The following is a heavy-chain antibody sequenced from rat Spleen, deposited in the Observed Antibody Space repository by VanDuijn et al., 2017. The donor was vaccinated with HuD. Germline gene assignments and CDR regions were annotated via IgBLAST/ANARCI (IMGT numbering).Heavy chain of an antibody. CDR1: GFTFSSYD. Sequence: EVQLVESGGGLVQPGRSMKLSCAASGFTFSSYDMAWVRQAPTKGLEWVATLSYDGTTTYYRDSVKGRFTISRDVAKSTLFLQMDSLRSEDTATYYCARRHFGYTDYFDYWGQGVMVTVSS. D-gene: IGHD1-4*01. V-gene: IGHV5-29*01. CDR2: LSYDGTTT. J-gene: IGHJ2*01. CDR3: ARRHFGYTDYFDY.